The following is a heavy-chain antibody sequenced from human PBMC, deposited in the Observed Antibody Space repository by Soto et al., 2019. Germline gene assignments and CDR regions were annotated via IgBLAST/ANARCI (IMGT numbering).Heavy chain of an antibody. D-gene: IGHD5-18*01. CDR1: GFSLSTSGVG. V-gene: IGHV2-26*01. CDR3: ARTNRGYSYGYSFDY. Sequence: SGPTLVNPTQTLTLTCTFSGFSLSTSGVGVGWIRQPPGKALEWLAHIFSNDEKSYSTSLKSRLTISKDTSKSQVVLTMTNMDPVDTATYYCARTNRGYSYGYSFDYWGQGTLVTVSS. CDR2: IFSNDEK. J-gene: IGHJ4*02.